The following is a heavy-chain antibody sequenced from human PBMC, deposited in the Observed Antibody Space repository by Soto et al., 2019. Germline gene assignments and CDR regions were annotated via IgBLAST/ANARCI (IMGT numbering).Heavy chain of an antibody. CDR3: AKGGRQWLVTSDFNY. J-gene: IGHJ4*02. D-gene: IGHD6-19*01. V-gene: IGHV3-33*06. Sequence: GGSLRLSCAASGFMFSNHGMHWVRQAPGKGLEWVAVIWSDGNNRYYADSVKGRFTISRDNSKNTVYLQMNSLRAEDTAVYYCAKGGRQWLVTSDFNYWGQGALVTVSS. CDR2: IWSDGNNR. CDR1: GFMFSNHG.